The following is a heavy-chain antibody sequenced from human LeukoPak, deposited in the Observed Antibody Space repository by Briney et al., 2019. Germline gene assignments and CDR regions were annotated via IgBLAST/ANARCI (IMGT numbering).Heavy chain of an antibody. CDR3: ARGQAAAWGVFDY. D-gene: IGHD6-13*01. CDR2: IIPIFGTA. CDR1: GGTFSSYA. Sequence: ASVKVSCKASGGTFSSYAISWVRQAPGQGLEWMGGIIPIFGTANYAQKFQGRVTMTRNTSISTAYMELSSLRSEDTAVYYCARGQAAAWGVFDYWGQGTLVTVSS. J-gene: IGHJ4*02. V-gene: IGHV1-69*05.